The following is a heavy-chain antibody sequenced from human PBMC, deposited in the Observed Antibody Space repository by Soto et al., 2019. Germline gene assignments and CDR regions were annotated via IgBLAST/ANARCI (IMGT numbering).Heavy chain of an antibody. V-gene: IGHV3-23*01. CDR3: AINYYDFWSGYYLNAFDI. CDR2: ISGSGGST. D-gene: IGHD3-3*01. J-gene: IGHJ3*02. CDR1: GFTFSSYA. Sequence: VQLLESGGGLVQPGGSLRLSCAASGFTFSSYAMSWVRQAPGKGLEWVSAISGSGGSTYYADSVKGRFTISRDNSKNTLYLQMNSLRAEDTAVYYCAINYYDFWSGYYLNAFDIWGQGTMVTVSS.